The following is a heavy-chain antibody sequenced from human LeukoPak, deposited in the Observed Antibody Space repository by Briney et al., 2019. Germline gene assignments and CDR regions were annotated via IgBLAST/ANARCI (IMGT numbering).Heavy chain of an antibody. CDR2: ISAYNGST. Sequence: GASVKVSCKASGYTFTSYGITWVRQAPGQGLEWMGWISAYNGSTNHAQKLQGRVTMTTDTSTSTAYMELRSLRSDDTAVYYCARDAVGSTTSPPYWYFDLWGRGTLVTVSS. CDR1: GYTFTSYG. D-gene: IGHD1-26*01. CDR3: ARDAVGSTTSPPYWYFDL. J-gene: IGHJ2*01. V-gene: IGHV1-18*01.